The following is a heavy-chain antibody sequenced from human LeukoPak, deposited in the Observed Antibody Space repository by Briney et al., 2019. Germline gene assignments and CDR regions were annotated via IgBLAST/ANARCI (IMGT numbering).Heavy chain of an antibody. D-gene: IGHD1-26*01. CDR2: ISGSGGST. Sequence: GGSLRLSCAASGFTFSGYNMNWVRQAPGKGLEWVSAISGSGGSTYYADSVKGRFTISRDSSKNTLYLQMNSLRAEDTAVYYCATQGSYDAFDIWGQGTMVTVSS. V-gene: IGHV3-23*01. CDR1: GFTFSGYN. CDR3: ATQGSYDAFDI. J-gene: IGHJ3*02.